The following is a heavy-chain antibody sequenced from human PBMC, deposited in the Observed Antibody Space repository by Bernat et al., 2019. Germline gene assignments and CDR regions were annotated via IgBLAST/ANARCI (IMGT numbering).Heavy chain of an antibody. Sequence: QVQLVQSGAEVKKPGASVKVSCKASGFTFTNYAIHWLRQAPGQRLEWVGWINADNGDTKYSQKFQNRVTITRNTSASTAYMELSSLRSDDTAVYYCARVVISVARFDFDICGRGTRVTVST. D-gene: IGHD3-9*01. J-gene: IGHJ3*02. CDR2: INADNGDT. CDR1: GFTFTNYA. CDR3: ARVVISVARFDFDI. V-gene: IGHV1-3*01.